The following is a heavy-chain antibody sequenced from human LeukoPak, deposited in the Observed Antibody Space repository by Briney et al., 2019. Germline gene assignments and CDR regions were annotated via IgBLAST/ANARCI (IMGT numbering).Heavy chain of an antibody. J-gene: IGHJ4*02. CDR2: INPNSGGT. Sequence: ASVKVSCKASGYTFTGYYMHWVRQAPGQGLEWMGWINPNSGGTNYAQKFQGRVTITRDTSISTAYMELSRLRSDDTAVYYCARETLWFGELPDYWGQGTLVTVSS. V-gene: IGHV1-2*02. CDR3: ARETLWFGELPDY. CDR1: GYTFTGYY. D-gene: IGHD3-10*01.